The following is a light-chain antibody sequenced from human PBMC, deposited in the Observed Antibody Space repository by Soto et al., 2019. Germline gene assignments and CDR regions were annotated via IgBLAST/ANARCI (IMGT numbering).Light chain of an antibody. CDR3: QQYNNWPLT. V-gene: IGKV3-15*01. Sequence: ESVLTQSPATLSLSPGERATLSCRASPSVSNSLAWYQHKPGQAPRLLIYGASTRATGIPARFSGSGSGTEFTLTISSLQSEDFAVYYCQQYNNWPLTFGQGTKVDIK. J-gene: IGKJ1*01. CDR2: GAS. CDR1: PSVSNS.